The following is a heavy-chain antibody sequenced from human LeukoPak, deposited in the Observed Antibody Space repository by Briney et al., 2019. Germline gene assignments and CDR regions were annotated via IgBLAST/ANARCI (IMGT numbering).Heavy chain of an antibody. Sequence: GGSLRLSCAASEFTFSSYAMSWVRQAPGKGLEWVSAISGSGGSTYYADSVKGRFTISRDNSKNTLYLQMNSLRAEDTAVYYCAKDYLGYGDYGWDYWGQGTLVTVSS. J-gene: IGHJ4*02. CDR2: ISGSGGST. CDR1: EFTFSSYA. V-gene: IGHV3-23*01. D-gene: IGHD4-17*01. CDR3: AKDYLGYGDYGWDY.